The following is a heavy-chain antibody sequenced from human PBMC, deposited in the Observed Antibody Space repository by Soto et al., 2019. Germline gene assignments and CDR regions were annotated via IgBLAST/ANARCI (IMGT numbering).Heavy chain of an antibody. Sequence: EVQLVESGGGLVQPGGSLKLSCAASGFTFSGSAMHWVRQASGKGLEWVGRIRSKANSYATAYAASVKGRFTISRDDSKSTGYLQMNSLKTEDTAVYYCTRTTEVGTWGQGTLVTVSS. CDR3: TRTTEVGT. J-gene: IGHJ5*02. D-gene: IGHD1-26*01. CDR2: IRSKANSYAT. CDR1: GFTFSGSA. V-gene: IGHV3-73*02.